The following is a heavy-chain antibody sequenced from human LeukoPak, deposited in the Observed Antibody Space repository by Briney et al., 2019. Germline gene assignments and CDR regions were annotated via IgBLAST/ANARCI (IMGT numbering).Heavy chain of an antibody. D-gene: IGHD3-10*01. CDR2: IYYSGST. V-gene: IGHV4-31*03. CDR1: GGSISSGGYY. J-gene: IGHJ5*02. CDR3: AREVVRGVITNNWFDP. Sequence: SQTLSLTCTVSGGSISSGGYYWSWLRQHPGTGLEWIGYIYYSGSTYYNPSLKSRVTISVDTSKNQFSLKLSSVTAADTAVYYCAREVVRGVITNNWFDPWGQGTLVTVSS.